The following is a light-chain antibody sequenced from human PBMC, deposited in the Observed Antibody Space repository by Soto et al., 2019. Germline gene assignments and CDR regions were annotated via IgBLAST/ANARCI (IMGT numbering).Light chain of an antibody. J-gene: IGKJ5*01. CDR2: GAS. V-gene: IGKV3-15*01. CDR3: QQDGSSPLIT. CDR1: QTISSN. Sequence: EIVMTQSPATLSVSPGERATLSCRASQTISSNLAWYQQKPGQPPRVLIFGASTRATGIPARFSGSGSGTEVTLTISSLQSEDFAVYHCQQDGSSPLITFGQGTQLEIK.